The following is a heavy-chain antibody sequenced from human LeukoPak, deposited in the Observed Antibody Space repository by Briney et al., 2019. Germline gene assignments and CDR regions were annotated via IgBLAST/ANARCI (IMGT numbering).Heavy chain of an antibody. D-gene: IGHD6-19*01. CDR1: GGSISSSSYY. CDR3: ARGPSSWYYFDY. V-gene: IGHV4-30-4*08. J-gene: IGHJ4*02. CDR2: IYYSGST. Sequence: SETLSLTCTVSGGSISSSSYYWGWIRQPPGKGLEWIGYIYYSGSTYYNPSLKSRVTISVDTSKNQFSLKLSSVTAADTAVYYCARGPSSWYYFDYWGQGTLVTVSS.